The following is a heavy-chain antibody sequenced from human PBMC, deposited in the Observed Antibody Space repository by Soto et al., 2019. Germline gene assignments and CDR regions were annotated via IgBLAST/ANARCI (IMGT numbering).Heavy chain of an antibody. D-gene: IGHD1-26*01. CDR2: IYYSGST. CDR1: GGSISSSSYY. Sequence: SETLSLTCTVSGGSISSSSYYWGWIRQPPGKGLEWIGSIYYSGSTYYKQSLKSQVTISVDTSKNQFSLKLSSVTAADSAVFYCARPGWESPLIQYYFDYWGQGTLVTVSS. CDR3: ARPGWESPLIQYYFDY. V-gene: IGHV4-39*01. J-gene: IGHJ4*02.